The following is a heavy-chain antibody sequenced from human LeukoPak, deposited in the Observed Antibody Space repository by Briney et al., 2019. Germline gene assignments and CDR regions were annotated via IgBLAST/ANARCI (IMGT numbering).Heavy chain of an antibody. J-gene: IGHJ4*02. CDR1: GYTFTSYY. V-gene: IGHV1-46*01. D-gene: IGHD2-15*01. Sequence: ASVKVSCKPSGYTFTSYYIHWVRHAPGQGLEWMGVIKPSGSYTNYAQRFQGRVTMTRDTSTSTVYMELNSLRSEDTAPYYCARCSALIVPSAKVPFDYWGRGTLVTVSS. CDR3: ARCSALIVPSAKVPFDY. CDR2: IKPSGSYT.